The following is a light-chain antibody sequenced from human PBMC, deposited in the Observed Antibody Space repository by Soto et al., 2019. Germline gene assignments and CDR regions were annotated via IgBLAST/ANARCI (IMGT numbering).Light chain of an antibody. CDR1: QSVLYSSNNKNY. CDR2: WAS. CDR3: QQYDSTPYT. Sequence: DIVMTQSPDSLAVSLGERATINCKSSQSVLYSSNNKNYLAWYQQKPGQPPKLLIYWASTRESGVPDRFSGSGSGTDFTLTISSLQAEDVAVYYFQQYDSTPYTFGQGTKLEIK. J-gene: IGKJ2*01. V-gene: IGKV4-1*01.